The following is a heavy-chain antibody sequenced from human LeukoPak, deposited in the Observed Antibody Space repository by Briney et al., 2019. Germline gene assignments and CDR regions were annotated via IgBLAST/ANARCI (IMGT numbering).Heavy chain of an antibody. V-gene: IGHV3-53*01. CDR1: GFTFSGNY. CDR2: MYSSGST. J-gene: IGHJ4*02. Sequence: GGSLRLSCAVSGFTFSGNYMSWVRQAPGKGLEWVSDMYSSGSTEYADSVKGRFTISRDNSKNTLYLQINSLRAEDTAVYYCARGGGPYSSTLRGHWGQGTLVTVSS. D-gene: IGHD6-19*01. CDR3: ARGGGPYSSTLRGH.